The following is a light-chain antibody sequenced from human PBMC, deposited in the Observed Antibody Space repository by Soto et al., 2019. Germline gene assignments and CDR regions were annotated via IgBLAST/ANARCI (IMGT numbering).Light chain of an antibody. Sequence: QSVLTQPPSVSGAPGQRVTISCTGSSSNIGAVFDVHWYQQLPGIAPKLLIYANTNRPSGVPDRFSGSKSGTSASLAITGLQAEDEADYYCQSYDNSLSAWVFGGGTKLTVL. CDR3: QSYDNSLSAWV. CDR1: SSNIGAVFD. V-gene: IGLV1-40*01. J-gene: IGLJ3*02. CDR2: ANT.